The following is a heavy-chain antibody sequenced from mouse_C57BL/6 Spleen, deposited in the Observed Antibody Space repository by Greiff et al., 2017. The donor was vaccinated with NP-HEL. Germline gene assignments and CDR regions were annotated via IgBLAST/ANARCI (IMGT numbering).Heavy chain of an antibody. V-gene: IGHV3-6*01. J-gene: IGHJ4*01. CDR1: GYSITSCYY. CDR2: ISYDGSN. Sequence: ESGPGLVKPSQSLSLTCSVTGYSITSCYYWNWIRQLPGNKLEWMGYISYDGSNNYNPSLKNRISIPRDTSKNQFCLKLNAVTTEDTATYYCAREGGPMDYWGQGTSVTVSS. CDR3: AREGGPMDY.